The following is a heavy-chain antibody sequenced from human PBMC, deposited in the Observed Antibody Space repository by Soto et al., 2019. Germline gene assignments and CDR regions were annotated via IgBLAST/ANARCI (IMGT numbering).Heavy chain of an antibody. J-gene: IGHJ5*02. V-gene: IGHV4-38-2*02. CDR1: GYSISSGYY. Sequence: LSLTCAVSGYSISSGYYWGWIRQPPGKGLEWIGSIYHSGSTYYNPSLKSRVTISVDTSKNQFSLKLSSVTAADTAVYYCARDEKRWELLVGANRFD. CDR2: IYHSGST. CDR3: ARDEKRWELLVGANRFD. D-gene: IGHD1-26*01.